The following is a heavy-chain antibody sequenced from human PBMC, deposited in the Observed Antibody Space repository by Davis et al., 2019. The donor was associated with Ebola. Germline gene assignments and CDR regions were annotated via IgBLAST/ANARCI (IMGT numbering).Heavy chain of an antibody. Sequence: HSQTLSLTCDISGDSVSSNSAAWNWIRQSPSRGLEWLGRTYYSSKWYNDYAVSVKSRITINLDKSTNQLALQLNSVTTEDTAVYDGASGGLRGGGVDPWGQGTPVTVSS. CDR2: TYYSSKWYN. CDR3: ASGGLRGGGVDP. D-gene: IGHD5-12*01. J-gene: IGHJ5*02. CDR1: GDSVSSNSAA. V-gene: IGHV6-1*01.